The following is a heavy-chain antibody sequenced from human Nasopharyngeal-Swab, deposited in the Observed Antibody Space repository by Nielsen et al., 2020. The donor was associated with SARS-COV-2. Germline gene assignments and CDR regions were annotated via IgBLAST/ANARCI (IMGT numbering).Heavy chain of an antibody. CDR2: FDPEDGET. CDR1: GYTLTELS. V-gene: IGHV1-24*01. D-gene: IGHD2-15*01. Sequence: ASVNVSCKVSGYTLTELSMHWVRQAPAKGLEWMGGFDPEDGETIYAQKFQGRVTMTEDTSTDTAYMELSSLRSEDTAVYYCATSPPMVVAGIWFDPWGQGTLVTVSS. J-gene: IGHJ5*02. CDR3: ATSPPMVVAGIWFDP.